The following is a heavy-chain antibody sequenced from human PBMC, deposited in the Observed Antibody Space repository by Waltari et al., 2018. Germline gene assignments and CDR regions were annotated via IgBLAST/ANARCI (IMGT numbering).Heavy chain of an antibody. CDR2: ISAYNGNT. V-gene: IGHV1-18*01. J-gene: IGHJ4*02. CDR3: ASPSSGSYYNPFDY. CDR1: GYTFTSYS. D-gene: IGHD3-10*01. Sequence: QVQLGQSGAEVMKPGAAVKVSCKASGYTFTSYSNSWVQQAPGQGLEWMGWISAYNGNTNYAQKLQGRVTMTTDTSTSTAYMELRSLRSDDTAVYYCASPSSGSYYNPFDYWGQGTLVTVSS.